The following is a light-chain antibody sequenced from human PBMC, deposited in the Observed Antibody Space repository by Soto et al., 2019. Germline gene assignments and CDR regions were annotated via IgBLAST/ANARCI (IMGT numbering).Light chain of an antibody. CDR3: TSFSSSTSLYV. J-gene: IGLJ1*01. Sequence: QSALTQPASVSGSLGQSITISCTGTTRDIAGYNYISWYQQLPGKAPKLMIYQVTIRPSGISNRSSGSKSGNTASLTISGLQAEDEADYYCTSFSSSTSLYVFGTGTKLTVL. V-gene: IGLV2-14*01. CDR1: TRDIAGYNY. CDR2: QVT.